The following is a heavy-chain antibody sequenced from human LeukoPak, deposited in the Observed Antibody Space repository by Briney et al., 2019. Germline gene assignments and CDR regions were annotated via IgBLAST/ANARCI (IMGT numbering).Heavy chain of an antibody. J-gene: IGHJ4*02. V-gene: IGHV4-30-2*01. CDR3: ARVGSSWDYYFDY. Sequence: SETLSLTCTVSGGSISSGGYYWSWIRQPPGKGLEWIGYIYHSGSTYYNPSLKSRVTISVDRSKNQFSLKLSSVTAADTAVYYCARVGSSWDYYFDYWGQGTLVTVSS. CDR2: IYHSGST. D-gene: IGHD6-13*01. CDR1: GGSISSGGYY.